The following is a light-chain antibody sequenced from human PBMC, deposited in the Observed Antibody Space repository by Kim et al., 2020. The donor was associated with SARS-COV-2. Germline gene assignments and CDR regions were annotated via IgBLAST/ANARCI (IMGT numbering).Light chain of an antibody. J-gene: IGKJ1*01. Sequence: SPGGRATLSCRASQSGISNLAWYQQQPGQAPRLLIYGASTRATGIPARFSGSGSGTKFTLTISSLQSEDFAVYYCQQYNNRPRTFGQGTKVDIK. CDR1: QSGISN. CDR3: QQYNNRPRT. CDR2: GAS. V-gene: IGKV3-15*01.